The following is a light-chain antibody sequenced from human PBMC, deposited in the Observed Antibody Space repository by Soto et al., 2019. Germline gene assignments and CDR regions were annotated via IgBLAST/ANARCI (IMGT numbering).Light chain of an antibody. CDR3: QQSYSTPLT. Sequence: DIQMTQSPSSLSASVGDRVTITCRASQSISSYLNWYQQKPGKAPKLLIDAASSLQSGVPSRFSGSGSGTDFTLTISSLQPEDFATYYSQQSYSTPLTFGGGTKVEIK. CDR2: AAS. J-gene: IGKJ4*01. V-gene: IGKV1-39*01. CDR1: QSISSY.